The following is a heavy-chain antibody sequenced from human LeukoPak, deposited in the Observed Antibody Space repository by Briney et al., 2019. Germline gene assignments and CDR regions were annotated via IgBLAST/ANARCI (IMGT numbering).Heavy chain of an antibody. D-gene: IGHD1-26*01. Sequence: SGPTLVNPTQTLTLTCTFSGFSLSTSGVGVGWIRQPPGKALEGLAAIYWNDNKRYSPSLKTRLTITKDTSKNQVVLTMTNMDPVDTATYSCAHSVIVGSTLGYFDYWGQGTLVTVSP. J-gene: IGHJ4*02. V-gene: IGHV2-5*01. CDR2: IYWNDNK. CDR1: GFSLSTSGVG. CDR3: AHSVIVGSTLGYFDY.